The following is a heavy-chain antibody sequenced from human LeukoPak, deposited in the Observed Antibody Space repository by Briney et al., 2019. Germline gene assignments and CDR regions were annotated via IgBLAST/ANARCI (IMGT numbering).Heavy chain of an antibody. Sequence: ASVKVSCKASGYTFTGYYMHWVRQAPGQGLEWMGWINPNSGGTNYAQKFQGRATMTRDTSISTAYMELSRLRSDGTAVYYCARLVVGATMADAFDIWGQGTMVTVSS. CDR3: ARLVVGATMADAFDI. CDR2: INPNSGGT. J-gene: IGHJ3*02. CDR1: GYTFTGYY. D-gene: IGHD1-26*01. V-gene: IGHV1-2*02.